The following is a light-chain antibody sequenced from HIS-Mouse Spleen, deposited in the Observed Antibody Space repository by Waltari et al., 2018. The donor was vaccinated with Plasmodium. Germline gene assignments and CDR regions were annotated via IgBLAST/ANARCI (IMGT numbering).Light chain of an antibody. V-gene: IGLV3-1*01. CDR1: KLGAKY. CDR2: QDS. J-gene: IGLJ1*01. Sequence: SYELTQPPSVSVSPGQTASITCSGDKLGAKYACWYQQKPGQSPGLVIYQDSKRPSGIPGRFSGSNSGNTATLTISGTQAMDEADYYCQAWDSSTDYVFGTGTKVTVL. CDR3: QAWDSSTDYV.